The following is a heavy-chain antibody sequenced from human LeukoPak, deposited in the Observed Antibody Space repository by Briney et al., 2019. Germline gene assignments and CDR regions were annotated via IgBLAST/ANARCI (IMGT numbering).Heavy chain of an antibody. D-gene: IGHD3-22*01. Sequence: GRSLRLSCAASGFTFDDYAMHWIRQAPGKGLEWVSGISRNSGSIGYADSVKGRFTISRDNAKNSLYLQMNSLRAEDTALYYCAKDNYYDSSGLFDYWGQGTLVTVSS. CDR2: ISRNSGSI. V-gene: IGHV3-9*01. CDR3: AKDNYYDSSGLFDY. J-gene: IGHJ4*02. CDR1: GFTFDDYA.